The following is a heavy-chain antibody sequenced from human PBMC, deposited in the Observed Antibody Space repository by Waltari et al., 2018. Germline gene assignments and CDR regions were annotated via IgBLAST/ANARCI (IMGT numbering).Heavy chain of an antibody. Sequence: EVQLLESGGGLVQPGVSLRLSCAASGFTFSSYAMSWVRQAPGKALESVAAISGSGGSTYYADSVKGRFTISRDNSKNTLYLQMNSLRAEDTAVYYCSKENLLGYCSSTSCYVWSYFDYWGQGTLVTVSS. J-gene: IGHJ4*02. V-gene: IGHV3-23*01. D-gene: IGHD2-2*01. CDR2: ISGSGGST. CDR3: SKENLLGYCSSTSCYVWSYFDY. CDR1: GFTFSSYA.